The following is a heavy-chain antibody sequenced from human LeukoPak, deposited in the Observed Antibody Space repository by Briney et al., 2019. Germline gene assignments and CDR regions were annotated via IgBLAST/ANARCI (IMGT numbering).Heavy chain of an antibody. CDR3: ARNNGVDV. CDR1: GFALSSHW. Sequence: GGSLRLSCAASGFALSSHWMTWVRQVPGRGPEWVANVNRDGSETYYLDSVKGRFTISKDNAKNSLYLQMNSLRAEDTALYHCARNNGVDVWGQGTTVIVSS. V-gene: IGHV3-7*03. J-gene: IGHJ6*02. CDR2: VNRDGSET.